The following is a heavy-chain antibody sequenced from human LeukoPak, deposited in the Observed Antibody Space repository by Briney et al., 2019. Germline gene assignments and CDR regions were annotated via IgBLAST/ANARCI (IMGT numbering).Heavy chain of an antibody. D-gene: IGHD1-26*01. CDR3: ARDSGSYSFT. CDR2: IYYSGST. Sequence: SETLSLTCTVSGGSIGSSSYYWGWIRQPPGKGLEWIGSIYYSGSTYYNPSLKSRVTISVDTSKNQFSLKLSSVTAADTAVYYCARDSGSYSFTWGQGTLVTVSS. J-gene: IGHJ5*02. CDR1: GGSIGSSSYY. V-gene: IGHV4-39*01.